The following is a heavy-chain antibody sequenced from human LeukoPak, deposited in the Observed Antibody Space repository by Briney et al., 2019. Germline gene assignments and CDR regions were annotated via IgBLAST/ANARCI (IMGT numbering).Heavy chain of an antibody. CDR2: IDPDGITT. V-gene: IGHV3-74*01. J-gene: IGHJ4*02. CDR3: ASLGSREAYKGGDF. Sequence: PGGSLRFSCAASGFTFSSFRMHWVRQAPGKGLVWVSRIDPDGITTIYADSVEGRFTISRDNAKNTLYLQMNSLRVEDTAVYYCASLGSREAYKGGDFWGQGTLVTVSS. CDR1: GFTFSSFR. D-gene: IGHD5-24*01.